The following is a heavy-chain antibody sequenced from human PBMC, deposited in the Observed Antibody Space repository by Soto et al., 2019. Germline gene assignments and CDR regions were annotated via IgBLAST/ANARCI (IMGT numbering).Heavy chain of an antibody. D-gene: IGHD6-25*01. J-gene: IGHJ5*02. Sequence: GASVKVSCKASGYTFTSYYIHWVRQATGQGLEWMGWMNPNSGNTGYAQKFQGRVTMTRNTSISTAYMELSSLRSEDTAVYYCARELYSSVRFDPWGQGTLVTVS. CDR1: GYTFTSYY. CDR3: ARELYSSVRFDP. CDR2: MNPNSGNT. V-gene: IGHV1-8*01.